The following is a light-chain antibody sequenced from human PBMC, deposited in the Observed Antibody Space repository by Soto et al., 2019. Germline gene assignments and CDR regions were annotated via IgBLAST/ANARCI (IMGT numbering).Light chain of an antibody. Sequence: EIVLTQSPGTLSLSPGEGATLSCRASQSVSSSYLACYQQKPGQAPRLLIYGASTRDTGIPDRFSGSGSGTDFTLTISRLEPEDFAVYYCQQYGSSPYSFGQGTKLEIK. V-gene: IGKV3-20*01. J-gene: IGKJ2*03. CDR3: QQYGSSPYS. CDR2: GAS. CDR1: QSVSSSY.